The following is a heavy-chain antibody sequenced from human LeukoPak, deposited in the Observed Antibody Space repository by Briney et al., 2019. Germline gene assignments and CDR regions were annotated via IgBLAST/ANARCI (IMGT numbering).Heavy chain of an antibody. CDR1: GFTVSSHW. CDR2: INSGGSST. J-gene: IGHJ4*02. Sequence: PRGSLSLSCAASGFTVSSHWMHWVRPPPGKGLVWVSRINSGGSSTSYADSVKGRFTISRENAKNTLYLQMNSLRAEDTAVYYCAREEYSGYPLGRWGRGTLVTVSS. CDR3: AREEYSGYPLGR. D-gene: IGHD5-12*01. V-gene: IGHV3-74*01.